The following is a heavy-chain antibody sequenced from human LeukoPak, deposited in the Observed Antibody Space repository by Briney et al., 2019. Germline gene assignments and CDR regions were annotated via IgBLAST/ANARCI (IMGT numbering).Heavy chain of an antibody. V-gene: IGHV3-23*01. J-gene: IGHJ5*02. CDR2: ISNSGGST. CDR1: GFTFSSYA. CDR3: AKRLRITIFGDNDP. D-gene: IGHD3-3*01. Sequence: GGSLRLSCAASGFTFSSYAMSWVRQAPGKGLEWVSAISNSGGSTYYADSVKGRFTISRDNSKNTLYLQMNSLRAEDTAVYYCAKRLRITIFGDNDPWGQGTLVTVSS.